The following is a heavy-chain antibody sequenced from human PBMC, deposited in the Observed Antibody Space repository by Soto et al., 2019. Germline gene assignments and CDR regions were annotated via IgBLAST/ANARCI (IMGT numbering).Heavy chain of an antibody. CDR1: GFTFSDYY. CDR2: ISSSGSTI. V-gene: IGHV3-11*01. Sequence: PGGSLRLSCDASGFTFSDYYMSWIRQAPGKGLEWVSYISSSGSTIYYADSVKGRFTISRDNAKNSLYLQMNSLRAEDTAVYYCARVPDPSITIFGVVITDLGGMDVWGQGTTVTVSS. CDR3: ARVPDPSITIFGVVITDLGGMDV. D-gene: IGHD3-3*01. J-gene: IGHJ6*02.